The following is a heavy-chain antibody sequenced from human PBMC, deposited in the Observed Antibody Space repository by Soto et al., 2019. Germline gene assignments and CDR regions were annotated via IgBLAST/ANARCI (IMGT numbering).Heavy chain of an antibody. CDR2: IYSGGST. D-gene: IGHD3-10*01. CDR1: GVKVSSNY. CDR3: ARGGSGSYHMDV. J-gene: IGHJ6*03. Sequence: GRSHRHPNTASGVKVSSNYMSWISQAPGKGLEWVTVIYSGGSTYYADSVKGRFTISRDNSKNTLYLQMNSLRAEDTAVYYCARGGSGSYHMDVWGKGTTVTVYS. V-gene: IGHV3-66*01.